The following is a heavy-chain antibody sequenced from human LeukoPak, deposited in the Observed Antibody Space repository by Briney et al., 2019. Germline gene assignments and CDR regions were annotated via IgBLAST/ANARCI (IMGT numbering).Heavy chain of an antibody. CDR3: ARDNYDSSGYYFSGVTY. CDR2: ISYDGSNK. V-gene: IGHV3-30-3*01. CDR1: GFTFSSYA. J-gene: IGHJ4*02. D-gene: IGHD3-22*01. Sequence: PGGSLRLSCAASGFTFSSYAMHWVRQAPGKGLEWVAVISYDGSNKYYADSVKGRFTISRDNSKNTLYLQMNGLRAEDTAVYYCARDNYDSSGYYFSGVTYWGQGTLVTVSS.